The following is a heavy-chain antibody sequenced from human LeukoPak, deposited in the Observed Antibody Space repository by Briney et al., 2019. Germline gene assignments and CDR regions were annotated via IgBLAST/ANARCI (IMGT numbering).Heavy chain of an antibody. CDR3: ARMAKEGSWFDP. V-gene: IGHV4-59*01. CDR2: IYYSGST. J-gene: IGHJ5*02. CDR1: GGSISSYY. Sequence: PSETLSLTCTVSGGSISSYYWSWIRQPPGKGLEWIGYIYYSGSTNYNPSLKSRVTISVDTSKNQFSLKLSSVTAADTAVYYCARMAKEGSWFDPWGQGTLVTVSS. D-gene: IGHD2-15*01.